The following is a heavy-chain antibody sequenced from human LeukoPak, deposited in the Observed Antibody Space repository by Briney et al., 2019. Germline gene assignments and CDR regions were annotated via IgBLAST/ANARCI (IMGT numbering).Heavy chain of an antibody. CDR2: IESKTDGGTT. D-gene: IGHD3-10*01. V-gene: IGHV3-15*04. J-gene: IGHJ4*02. CDR3: TTYGSGRKFDY. CDR1: GFTLSSYS. Sequence: GGSLRLSCAASGFTLSSYSMNWVRQAPGKGLEWVGRIESKTDGGTTDYAAPVKGRFTISRDDSTNTLCLQMNSLKSEDTAVYYCTTYGSGRKFDYWGQGILVTVSS.